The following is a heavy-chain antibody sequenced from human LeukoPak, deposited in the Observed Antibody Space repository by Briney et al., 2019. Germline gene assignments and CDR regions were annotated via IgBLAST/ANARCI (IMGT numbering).Heavy chain of an antibody. J-gene: IGHJ6*02. D-gene: IGHD2-15*01. V-gene: IGHV4-34*01. CDR3: ARVRMTHYYYYGMDV. CDR1: GGSFSGYY. Sequence: SETLSLTCAVYGGSFSGYYWSWIRQPPGKGLEWIGEINHSGSTNYNPSLKSRVTISVDTPKNQFSLKLSSVTAADTAVYYCARVRMTHYYYYGMDVWGQGTTVTVSS. CDR2: INHSGST.